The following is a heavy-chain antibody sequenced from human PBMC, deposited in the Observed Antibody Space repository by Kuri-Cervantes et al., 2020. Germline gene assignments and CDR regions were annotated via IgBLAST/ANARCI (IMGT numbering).Heavy chain of an antibody. CDR3: ARGSSGNYFPAYS. CDR1: GVTFSNFG. J-gene: IGHJ4*02. CDR2: IHSSGSNK. V-gene: IGHV3-30*02. D-gene: IGHD1-26*01. Sequence: GGSLRLSCVVSGVTFSNFGMHWVRQAPGKGLEWVALIHSSGSNKYYADSVKGRFTISRDNSKNTLYLQMNSLRAEDTAVYYCARGSSGNYFPAYSWGQGTLVTDSS.